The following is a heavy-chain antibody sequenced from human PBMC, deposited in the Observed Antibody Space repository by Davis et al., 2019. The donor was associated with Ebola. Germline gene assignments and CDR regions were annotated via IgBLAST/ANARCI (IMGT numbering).Heavy chain of an antibody. CDR1: GFTFSDYY. J-gene: IGHJ6*04. D-gene: IGHD3-16*01. CDR2: ISSSSSYT. Sequence: GGSLRLSCAASGFTFSDYYMSWIRQAPGKGLEWVSYISSSSSYTNYADSVKGRFTISRDNAKNSLFLQMNSLRDEDTAVYYCASIITFGGGSYYYYGMDVWGKGTTVTVSS. V-gene: IGHV3-11*06. CDR3: ASIITFGGGSYYYYGMDV.